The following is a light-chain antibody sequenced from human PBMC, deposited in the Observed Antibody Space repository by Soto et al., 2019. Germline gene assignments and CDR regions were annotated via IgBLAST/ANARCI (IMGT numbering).Light chain of an antibody. V-gene: IGLV2-14*01. Sequence: QSLLTQPASVSWSPGESITISCTGTISYVGGYNYVSWYQQHPGKAPKLLIYEFSNRPSAVSNRFSGSKSGNTASLTISGLQAEDEADYYCSSYTSSSTPFVFGTWTKVPVL. CDR2: EFS. CDR1: ISYVGGYNY. CDR3: SSYTSSSTPFV. J-gene: IGLJ1*01.